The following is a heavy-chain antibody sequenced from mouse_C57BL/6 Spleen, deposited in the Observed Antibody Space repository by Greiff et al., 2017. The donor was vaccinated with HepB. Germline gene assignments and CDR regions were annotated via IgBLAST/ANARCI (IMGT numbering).Heavy chain of an antibody. J-gene: IGHJ3*01. CDR1: GYSITSGYY. V-gene: IGHV3-6*01. CDR3: ARGGRGFAY. Sequence: VQLQQSGPGLVKPSQSLSLTCSVPGYSITSGYYWNWIRQFPGNKLEWMGYISYDGSNNYNPSLKNRISITRDTSKNQFFLKLNSVTTEDTARYYCARGGRGFAYWGQGTLVTVSA. CDR2: ISYDGSN.